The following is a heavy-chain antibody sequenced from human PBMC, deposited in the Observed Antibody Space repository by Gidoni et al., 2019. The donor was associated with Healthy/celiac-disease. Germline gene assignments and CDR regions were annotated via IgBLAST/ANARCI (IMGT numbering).Heavy chain of an antibody. V-gene: IGHV3-23*01. CDR3: AKSDYCSSTSCLYLDY. CDR1: GFAFSSYA. CDR2: ISGSGGST. J-gene: IGHJ4*02. D-gene: IGHD2-2*01. Sequence: EVQLFESGGGLVQPGGSLKLSCAASGFAFSSYAMSWVRKAPGKGLEWVSAISGSGGSTYYADSVKGRFTISRDNSKNTLYLQMNSLRAEDTAVYYCAKSDYCSSTSCLYLDYWGQGTLVTVSS.